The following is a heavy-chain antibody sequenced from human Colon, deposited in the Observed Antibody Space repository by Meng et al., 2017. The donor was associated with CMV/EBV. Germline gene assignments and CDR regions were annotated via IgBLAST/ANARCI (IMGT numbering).Heavy chain of an antibody. CDR2: ISTQSGNA. J-gene: IGHJ2*01. D-gene: IGHD1-1*01. V-gene: IGHV1-18*01. Sequence: ASVKVSCKAAGYTFTHHGIAWVRQAPGQGLEWMGWISTQSGNAIYSENLQGRVTMTSDTSTATAYMEVRDLSSDDTAVYYCARVVTGLHWYFDFWGRGTLVTVSS. CDR3: ARVVTGLHWYFDF. CDR1: GYTFTHHG.